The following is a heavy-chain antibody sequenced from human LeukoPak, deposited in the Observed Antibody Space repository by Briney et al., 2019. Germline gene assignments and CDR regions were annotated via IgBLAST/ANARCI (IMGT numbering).Heavy chain of an antibody. CDR2: IYYSGST. Sequence: SETLSLTCTVSGGSISIYYWSWIRQPPGKGLEWIGYIYYSGSTNYNPSLKSRVTISVDTSKNQFSLKLSSVTAADTAVYYCARAGWRLLPSYYFDYWGQGTLVTVSS. V-gene: IGHV4-59*08. CDR1: GGSISIYY. CDR3: ARAGWRLLPSYYFDY. D-gene: IGHD3-22*01. J-gene: IGHJ4*02.